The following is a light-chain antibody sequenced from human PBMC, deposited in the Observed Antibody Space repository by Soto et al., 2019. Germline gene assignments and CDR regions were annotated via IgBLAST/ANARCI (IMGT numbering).Light chain of an antibody. J-gene: IGKJ2*01. Sequence: EIVMTQTPLSLSVTPGQPASISYKSSQSLLHSDGKTYLCWYMQKPGQPPQLLIYEISSRFSGVPDRFRGSGSGTDFTLEISRVEAEDVGVYYCMQTIQAPYAFGQGTKLEIK. CDR2: EIS. CDR3: MQTIQAPYA. V-gene: IGKV2D-29*01. CDR1: QSLLHSDGKTY.